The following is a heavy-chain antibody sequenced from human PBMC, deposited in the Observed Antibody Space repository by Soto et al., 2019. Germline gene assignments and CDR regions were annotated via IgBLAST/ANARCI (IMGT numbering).Heavy chain of an antibody. J-gene: IGHJ5*02. CDR2: IYYSGSA. CDR3: ARGSGYYTHWFDP. D-gene: IGHD3-3*01. Sequence: SETLSLTCTVSGGSISSYYWSWIRQPPGKGLEWIGYIYYSGSANYNPSLKSRVTISVDTSKNQFSLKLSSVTAADTAVYYCARGSGYYTHWFDPWGQGTLVTVSS. CDR1: GGSISSYY. V-gene: IGHV4-59*01.